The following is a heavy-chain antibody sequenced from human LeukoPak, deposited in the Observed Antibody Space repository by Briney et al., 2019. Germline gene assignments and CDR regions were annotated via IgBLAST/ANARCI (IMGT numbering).Heavy chain of an antibody. CDR2: IYHSGST. D-gene: IGHD3-16*01. Sequence: SETLSLTRAVSGYSISSGYYWGWIRQPPGKGLEWIGSIYHSGSTYYNPSLKSRVTISVDTSKNQFSLKLSSVPAADTAVYYCARVGGVGYYYYMDVWGKGTTVTVSS. CDR3: ARVGGVGYYYYMDV. CDR1: GYSISSGYY. V-gene: IGHV4-38-2*01. J-gene: IGHJ6*03.